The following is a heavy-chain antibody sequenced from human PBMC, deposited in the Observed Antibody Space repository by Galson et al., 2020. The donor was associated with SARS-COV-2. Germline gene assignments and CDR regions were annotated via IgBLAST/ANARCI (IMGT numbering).Heavy chain of an antibody. CDR2: IWYDGSNK. J-gene: IGHJ4*02. CDR3: ARDSQESPAPEWLFPEPSYYFDY. D-gene: IGHD3-3*01. Sequence: TGGSLRLSCAASGFTFSSYGMHWVRQAPGKGLEWVAVIWYDGSNKYYADSVKGRFTISRDNSKNTLYLQMNSLRAEDTAVYYCARDSQESPAPEWLFPEPSYYFDYWGQGTLVTVSS. CDR1: GFTFSSYG. V-gene: IGHV3-33*01.